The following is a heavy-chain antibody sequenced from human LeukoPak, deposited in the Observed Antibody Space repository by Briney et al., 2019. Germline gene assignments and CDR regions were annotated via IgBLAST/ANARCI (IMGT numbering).Heavy chain of an antibody. V-gene: IGHV3-33*06. Sequence: PGGSLRLSCAASGFTFSSYGMHWVRQAPGKGLEWVAVIWYDGSNKYYADSVQGRFTISRDNSKNTLYLQMNSLRAEDTAVYYCAKDLYYYDSSGYYLSLDYWGQGTLVTVSS. CDR3: AKDLYYYDSSGYYLSLDY. J-gene: IGHJ4*02. CDR1: GFTFSSYG. D-gene: IGHD3-22*01. CDR2: IWYDGSNK.